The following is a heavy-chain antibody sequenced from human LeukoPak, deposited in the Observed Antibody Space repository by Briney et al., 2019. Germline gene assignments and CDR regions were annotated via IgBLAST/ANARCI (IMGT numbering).Heavy chain of an antibody. CDR1: GGSISNYY. V-gene: IGHV4-59*08. CDR3: ARRVAGESRAFDI. Sequence: SETLSLTCTVSGGSISNYYWSWIRRPPGKGLEWIGHIYYTGSTNQNPSLKSRLTMSVDSSKNQFSLKLSSVTAADTAAYYCARRVAGESRAFDIWGQGTMVTVSS. D-gene: IGHD3-10*01. J-gene: IGHJ3*02. CDR2: IYYTGST.